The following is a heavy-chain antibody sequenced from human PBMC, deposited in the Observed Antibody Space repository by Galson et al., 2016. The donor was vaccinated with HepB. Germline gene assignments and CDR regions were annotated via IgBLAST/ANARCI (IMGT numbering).Heavy chain of an antibody. J-gene: IGHJ4*02. CDR3: TTNWGPPPGY. Sequence: SLRLSCAASGFAFTNAWMSWVRQKPGKRPQWVGRIKANIDGGTVDYAAPVKGRFTISRDDSKNFLYLEMNSLQTEDTAIYYCTTNWGPPPGYWGPGTLVTVSS. CDR1: GFAFTNAW. D-gene: IGHD7-27*01. V-gene: IGHV3-15*01. CDR2: IKANIDGGTV.